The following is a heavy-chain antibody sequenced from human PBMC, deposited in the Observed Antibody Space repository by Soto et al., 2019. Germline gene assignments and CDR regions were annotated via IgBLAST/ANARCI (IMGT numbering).Heavy chain of an antibody. D-gene: IGHD5-12*01. Sequence: QVQLVESGGGVVQPGRSLRLSCAASGFTFSSYGMHWVRQAPGKGLEWVAVISYDGSNKYYADSVKGRFTISRDNSKNPLYLQMNSLRAEDTAVYYCAKDLRLGYSGYLGYYFDYWGQGTLVTVSS. CDR1: GFTFSSYG. J-gene: IGHJ4*02. CDR2: ISYDGSNK. CDR3: AKDLRLGYSGYLGYYFDY. V-gene: IGHV3-30*18.